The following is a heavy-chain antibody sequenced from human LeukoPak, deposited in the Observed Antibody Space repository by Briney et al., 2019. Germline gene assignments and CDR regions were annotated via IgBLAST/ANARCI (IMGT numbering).Heavy chain of an antibody. Sequence: PGGSLRLSCAASGFIFNNYAMNWVRQAPGKGLEWVSGISGSGGGTYYADSVKGRLTISRDNSENTLYLQMNSLRAEDTAVYYCAKNFGHYYYDSSGFDYWGQGTLVTVSS. J-gene: IGHJ4*02. CDR3: AKNFGHYYYDSSGFDY. D-gene: IGHD3-22*01. CDR1: GFIFNNYA. CDR2: ISGSGGGT. V-gene: IGHV3-23*01.